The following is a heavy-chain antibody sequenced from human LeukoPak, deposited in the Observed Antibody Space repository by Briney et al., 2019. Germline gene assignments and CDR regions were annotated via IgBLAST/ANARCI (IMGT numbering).Heavy chain of an antibody. D-gene: IGHD6-19*01. CDR2: ISSSSSYI. J-gene: IGHJ4*02. CDR3: AKSFGSGWYGALGDY. CDR1: GFTFSSYS. Sequence: GGSLRPSCAASGFTFSSYSMNWVRQAPGKGLEWVSSISSSSSYIYYADSVKGRFTISRNNAKNSLYLQMNSLRAEDTAVYYCAKSFGSGWYGALGDYWGQGTLVTVSS. V-gene: IGHV3-21*01.